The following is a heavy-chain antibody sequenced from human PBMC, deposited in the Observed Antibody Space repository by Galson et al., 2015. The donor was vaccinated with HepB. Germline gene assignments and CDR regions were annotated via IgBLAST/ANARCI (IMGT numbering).Heavy chain of an antibody. V-gene: IGHV3-23*01. CDR2: ISGSGGST. CDR1: GFTFSSYA. Sequence: SLRLSCAASGFTFSSYAMSWVRQAPGKGLEWVSAISGSGGSTYYADSVKGRFTISRDNSKNTLYLQMNSLRAEDTAVYYCAKIFSDSRFLEFFEYFDYWGQGTLVTVSS. D-gene: IGHD3-3*01. CDR3: AKIFSDSRFLEFFEYFDY. J-gene: IGHJ4*02.